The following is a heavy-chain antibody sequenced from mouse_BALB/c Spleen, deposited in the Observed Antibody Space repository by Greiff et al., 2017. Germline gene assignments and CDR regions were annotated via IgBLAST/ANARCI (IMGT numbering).Heavy chain of an antibody. D-gene: IGHD2-10*02. CDR3: AREGYGNYRWYFDV. J-gene: IGHJ1*01. V-gene: IGHV2-9*02. CDR1: GFSLTSYG. Sequence: VMLVESGPGLVAPSQSLSITCTVSGFSLTSYGVHWVRQPPGKGLEWLGVIWAGGSTNYNSALMSRLSISKDNSKSQVFLKMNSLQTDDTAMYYCAREGYGNYRWYFDVWGAGTTVTVSS. CDR2: IWAGGST.